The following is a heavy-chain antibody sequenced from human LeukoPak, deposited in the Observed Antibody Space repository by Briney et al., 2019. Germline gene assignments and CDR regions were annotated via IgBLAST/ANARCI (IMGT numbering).Heavy chain of an antibody. J-gene: IGHJ4*02. CDR3: ARGARILRA. CDR1: GFTFSSYD. D-gene: IGHD4-17*01. Sequence: GGSLRLSCAASGFTFSSYDMHWVRQATGKGLEWVSAIGTAGDTYYPGSVKGRSTISRDNSKNTLYLQMNSLRAEDTAVYYCARGARILRARGQGTLVTVSS. V-gene: IGHV3-13*01. CDR2: IGTAGDT.